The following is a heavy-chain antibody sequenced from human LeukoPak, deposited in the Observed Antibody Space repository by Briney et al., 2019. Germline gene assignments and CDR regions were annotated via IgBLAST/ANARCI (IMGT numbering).Heavy chain of an antibody. CDR2: IGPTGTDR. CDR1: GFTFSSCG. V-gene: IGHV3-21*01. J-gene: IGHJ4*02. D-gene: IGHD1-14*01. CDR3: ATETIGRHYDY. Sequence: GGSLRLSCAASGFTFSSCGFNWVRQAPGKGLEWVSSIGPTGTDRYYADSVRGRLTISRDNAKNSMYLQMDSLRDEDTAVYYCATETIGRHYDYWGQGTLVTVSS.